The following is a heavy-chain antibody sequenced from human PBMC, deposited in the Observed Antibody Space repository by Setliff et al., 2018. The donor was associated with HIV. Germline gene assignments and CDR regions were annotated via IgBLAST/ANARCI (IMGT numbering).Heavy chain of an antibody. CDR2: IYFTGSS. J-gene: IGHJ3*01. CDR1: GGSISTYY. CDR3: ARVQMAYAAFDV. V-gene: IGHV4-59*01. Sequence: SETLSLTCTVSGGSISTYYWSWIRQPPGKGLEWIGSIYFTGSSDNNPSLKSRVTLSVDTSKHQFSLKLSSVTAADTAVYYCARVQMAYAAFDVWGQGTRVTVSS. D-gene: IGHD4-17*01.